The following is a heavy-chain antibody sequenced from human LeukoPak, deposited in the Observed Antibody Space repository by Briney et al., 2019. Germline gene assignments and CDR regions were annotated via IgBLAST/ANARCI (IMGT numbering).Heavy chain of an antibody. CDR1: GGPINSGNYD. V-gene: IGHV4-39*07. CDR2: INHSGSP. D-gene: IGHD2/OR15-2a*01. CDR3: ARTIAWRPRKDNYYFDY. Sequence: SETLSLTCAVSGGPINSGNYDWGWIRQPPGKGLQWIGSINHSGSPYYTPSLQGRVTMSVDTSKNQFSLKLSSVTAADTAVYYCARTIAWRPRKDNYYFDYWGQGTLVTVSS. J-gene: IGHJ4*02.